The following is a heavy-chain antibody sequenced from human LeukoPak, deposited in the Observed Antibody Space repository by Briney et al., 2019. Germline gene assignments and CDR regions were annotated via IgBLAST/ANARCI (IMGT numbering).Heavy chain of an antibody. J-gene: IGHJ6*02. CDR3: ARGRLVAATRFYYGMDV. V-gene: IGHV3-33*01. CDR1: GFTFSSYG. D-gene: IGHD2-15*01. CDR2: IWYDGSNK. Sequence: GRSLRLSCAASGFTFSSYGMHWVRQAPGKGLEWVAVIWYDGSNKYYADSVKGRFTISRDNSKNTLYLQMNSLRAEDTAVYYCARGRLVAATRFYYGMDVWGQGTTVTVSS.